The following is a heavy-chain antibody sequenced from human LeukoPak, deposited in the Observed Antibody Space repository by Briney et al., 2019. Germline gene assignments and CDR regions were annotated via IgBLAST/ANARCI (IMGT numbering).Heavy chain of an antibody. CDR1: GFTFSSYW. Sequence: PGGSLRLSCVVSGFTFSSYWMHWVRQAPGKGLVWVSRINSDGSSTRYADSVKGRFTISRDNAKNTLYLQMNSLRAEDTAVYYCAREGYSGSYDAFDIWGQGTMVTVSS. CDR2: INSDGSST. D-gene: IGHD1-26*01. V-gene: IGHV3-74*01. CDR3: AREGYSGSYDAFDI. J-gene: IGHJ3*02.